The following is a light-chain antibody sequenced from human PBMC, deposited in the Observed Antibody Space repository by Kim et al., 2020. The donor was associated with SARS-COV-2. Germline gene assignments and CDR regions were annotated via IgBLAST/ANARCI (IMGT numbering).Light chain of an antibody. V-gene: IGKV1-16*01. CDR3: QQYDGYPIT. Sequence: SSVVDRIPITCRASQGNRKYLAWLQQKPGKAPRSLIYDATNLQAGVPSRFSSSGSETDFTLTISSLQPEDFATYYCQQYDGYPITFGQGTRLEIK. CDR2: DAT. J-gene: IGKJ5*01. CDR1: QGNRKY.